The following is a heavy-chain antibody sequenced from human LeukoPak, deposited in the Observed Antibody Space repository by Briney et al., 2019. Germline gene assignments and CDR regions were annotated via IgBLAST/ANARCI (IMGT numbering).Heavy chain of an antibody. V-gene: IGHV1-69*02. Sequence: SVKVSCKASGGTFSSYTISWVRQAPGQGLEWMGRIIPILGIANYAQKFQGRVTITADKSTSTAYMELSSLRSEDTAVYYCARVMYCSGGSCYPGGFGWFDPWGQGTLVTVSS. CDR2: IIPILGIA. CDR1: GGTFSSYT. D-gene: IGHD2-15*01. CDR3: ARVMYCSGGSCYPGGFGWFDP. J-gene: IGHJ5*02.